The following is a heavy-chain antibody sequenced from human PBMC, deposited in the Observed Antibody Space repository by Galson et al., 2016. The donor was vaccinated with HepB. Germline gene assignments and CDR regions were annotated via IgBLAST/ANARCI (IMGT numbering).Heavy chain of an antibody. Sequence: SLRLSCAASGFIFRSYAMSWVRQAPGKGLEWVSGISVSGGATYYADSVKGRFTVSRDDSKNTLYLQMNSLRAEDTAIYYCANGSKSMTRYWGQGTLVTVSS. CDR2: ISVSGGAT. CDR1: GFIFRSYA. CDR3: ANGSKSMTRY. D-gene: IGHD4-11*01. V-gene: IGHV3-23*01. J-gene: IGHJ4*02.